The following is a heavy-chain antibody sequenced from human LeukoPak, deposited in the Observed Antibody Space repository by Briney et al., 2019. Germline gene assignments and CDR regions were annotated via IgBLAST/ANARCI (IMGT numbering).Heavy chain of an antibody. V-gene: IGHV4-38-2*02. J-gene: IGHJ4*02. CDR1: GYSISSDYY. CDR3: ARGEINVMEVVTRTTLTYSFDY. D-gene: IGHD3-22*01. Sequence: VKPSETLSLTCTVSGYSISSDYYWGWIRQPPGRGLECIGSLYHSGKSYCYPSLRSRVTISVDTSKNQFSLKLNSVAAADTAVYSCARGEINVMEVVTRTTLTYSFDYWGQGTLVTVSS. CDR2: LYHSGKS.